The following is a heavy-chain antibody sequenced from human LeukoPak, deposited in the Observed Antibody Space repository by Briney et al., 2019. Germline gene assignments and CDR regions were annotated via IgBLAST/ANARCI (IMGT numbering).Heavy chain of an antibody. CDR2: INPNSGGT. CDR3: ARVNYGDYFRAFDI. J-gene: IGHJ3*02. Sequence: ASVKVSCTASGYTFTGYYMHWVRQAPGQGLEWMGWINPNSGGTNYAQKFQGRVTMTRDTSISTAYMELSRLRSDDTAVYYCARVNYGDYFRAFDIWGQGTMVTVSS. V-gene: IGHV1-2*02. CDR1: GYTFTGYY. D-gene: IGHD4-17*01.